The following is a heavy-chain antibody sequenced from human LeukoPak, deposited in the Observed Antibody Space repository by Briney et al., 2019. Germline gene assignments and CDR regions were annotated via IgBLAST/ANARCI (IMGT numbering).Heavy chain of an antibody. J-gene: IGHJ3*02. CDR2: ISSSSSTI. CDR1: GFTFNASC. V-gene: IGHV3-48*01. Sequence: PGGSLRLSCAASGFTFNASCMNWVRQAPGKGLEWVSYISSSSSTIYYADSVKGRFTISRDNAKNSLYLQMNSLRAEDTAVYYCASYGDYSPAAFDIWGQGTMVTVSS. CDR3: ASYGDYSPAAFDI. D-gene: IGHD4-17*01.